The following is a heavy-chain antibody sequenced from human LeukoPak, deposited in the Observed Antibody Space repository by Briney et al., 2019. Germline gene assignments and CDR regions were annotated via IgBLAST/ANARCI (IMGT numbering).Heavy chain of an antibody. CDR1: GGTFSSYA. J-gene: IGHJ4*02. V-gene: IGHV1-69*01. CDR3: ARAGIAAAGTLDY. D-gene: IGHD6-13*01. CDR2: IIPIFGTA. Sequence: PRASVKVSCKASGGTFSSYAISWVRQAPGQGLEWMGGIIPIFGTANYAQKFQGRVTITADESTSTAYMELSSLRSEDTAVYYCARAGIAAAGTLDYWGQGTLGTVSS.